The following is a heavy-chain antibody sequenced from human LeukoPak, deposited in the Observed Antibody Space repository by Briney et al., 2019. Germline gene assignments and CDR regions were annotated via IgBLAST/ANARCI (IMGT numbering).Heavy chain of an antibody. Sequence: GGSLRLSCVASGFTLSDYYMSWIRQAPGRGLEWVSYISSSGSTIYYADSVKGRFTISRDNAKNSLYLQMNSLRAEDTAVYYCARDSRDAFDIWGQGTMVTVSS. CDR3: ARDSRDAFDI. CDR1: GFTLSDYY. V-gene: IGHV3-11*01. CDR2: ISSSGSTI. J-gene: IGHJ3*02.